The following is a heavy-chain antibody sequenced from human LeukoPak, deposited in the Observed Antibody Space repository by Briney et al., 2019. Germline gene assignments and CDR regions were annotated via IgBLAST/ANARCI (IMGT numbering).Heavy chain of an antibody. CDR3: ARVYMATITRRNRFDP. CDR1: GYTFTSYG. CDR2: ISAYNGNT. V-gene: IGHV1-18*01. D-gene: IGHD5-24*01. Sequence: ASVKVSCKASGYTFTSYGISWVRQAPGQGLEWMGWISAYNGNTDYAQKLQGRVTMTTDTSTSTAYMELRSLRSDDTAVYYCARVYMATITRRNRFDPWGQGTLVTVSS. J-gene: IGHJ5*02.